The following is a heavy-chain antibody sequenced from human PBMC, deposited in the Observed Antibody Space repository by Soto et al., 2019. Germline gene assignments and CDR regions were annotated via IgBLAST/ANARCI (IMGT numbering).Heavy chain of an antibody. D-gene: IGHD6-13*01. CDR3: ASWGYGYSSSWYPSEPPG. CDR1: GGSISSGDYY. J-gene: IGHJ4*02. CDR2: IYYSGST. Sequence: SETLSLTCTVSGGSISSGDYYWSWIRQPPGKGLEWIGYIYYSGSTYYNPSLKSRVTISVDTSKNQFSLKLSSVTAADTAVYYCASWGYGYSSSWYPSEPPGWGQGTLVTVSS. V-gene: IGHV4-30-4*01.